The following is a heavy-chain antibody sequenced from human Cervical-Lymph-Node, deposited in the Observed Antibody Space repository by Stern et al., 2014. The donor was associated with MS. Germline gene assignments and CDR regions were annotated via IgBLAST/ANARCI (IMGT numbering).Heavy chain of an antibody. V-gene: IGHV4-59*01. CDR1: GGSIYNYY. CDR3: ARALRNAYTWFDP. Sequence: VQLVASGPGLVKPSETLSLTCTVSGGSIYNYYWTWIRQPPGKGLEWIGHIDYSGSTNYNPSLESRVTMSVDSSKNEFSLILTSVTAADTAVYYCARALRNAYTWFDPWGQGTLVTVSS. CDR2: IDYSGST. J-gene: IGHJ5*01. D-gene: IGHD2-2*01.